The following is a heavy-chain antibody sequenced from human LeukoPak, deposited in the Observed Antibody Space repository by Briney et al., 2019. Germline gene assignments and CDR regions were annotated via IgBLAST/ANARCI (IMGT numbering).Heavy chain of an antibody. CDR3: ARGYYDGSGYYGNLDY. CDR2: ISTSRSYI. J-gene: IGHJ4*02. V-gene: IGHV3-21*01. Sequence: GGSLRLSCAASGFTFSSYSMNWVRQAPGKGLEWVSSISTSRSYIYYADSVRGRFTISRDNAKNSLYLQMNSLRAEDTAVSYCARGYYDGSGYYGNLDYWGQGTLVTVSS. D-gene: IGHD3-22*01. CDR1: GFTFSSYS.